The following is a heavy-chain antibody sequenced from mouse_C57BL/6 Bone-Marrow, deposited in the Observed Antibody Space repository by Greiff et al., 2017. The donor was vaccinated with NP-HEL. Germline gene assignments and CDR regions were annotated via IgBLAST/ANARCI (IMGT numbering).Heavy chain of an antibody. CDR3: ATGGYYYGSPFAY. V-gene: IGHV1-63*01. J-gene: IGHJ3*01. CDR1: GYTFTNYW. CDR2: IYPGGGYT. D-gene: IGHD1-1*01. Sequence: VQLQQSGAELVRPGTSVKMSCKASGYTFTNYWIGCAKQRPGHGLEWIGDIYPGGGYTNYNEKFKGKATLTADKSSSTAYMQFSSLTSEDSAIYYCATGGYYYGSPFAYWGQGTLVTVSA.